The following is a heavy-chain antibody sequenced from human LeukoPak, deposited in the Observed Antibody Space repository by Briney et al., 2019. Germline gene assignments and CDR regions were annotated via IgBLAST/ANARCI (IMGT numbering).Heavy chain of an antibody. D-gene: IGHD1-20*01. CDR3: ARDNWNDADGDY. Sequence: QPGGSRRLSCAASGFTFSSYWMHWVRQAPGKGQVWVSRINSDGSSTSYAHSVKGRFTISRDNAKNTLYLQMNSLRAEDTAVYYCARDNWNDADGDYWGQGTLVTVSS. CDR1: GFTFSSYW. CDR2: INSDGSST. V-gene: IGHV3-74*01. J-gene: IGHJ4*02.